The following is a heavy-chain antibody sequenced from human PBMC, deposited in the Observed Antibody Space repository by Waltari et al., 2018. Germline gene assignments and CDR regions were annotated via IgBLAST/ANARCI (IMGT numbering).Heavy chain of an antibody. Sequence: QVQLVQSGAEVKRPGASVKVSCKASGYMFNTYGISWVRQAPGQGLEWLGWQGGISVNDGNTNYGQKLQGRVTMTTDTSTNTGYLELRSLRSDDTAVYYCAALNPPSHDILTGFSTDYYYGMDVWGQGTTVTVSS. CDR2: ISVNDGNT. D-gene: IGHD3-9*01. V-gene: IGHV1-18*01. CDR1: GYMFNTYG. CDR3: AALNPPSHDILTGFSTDYYYGMDV. J-gene: IGHJ6*02.